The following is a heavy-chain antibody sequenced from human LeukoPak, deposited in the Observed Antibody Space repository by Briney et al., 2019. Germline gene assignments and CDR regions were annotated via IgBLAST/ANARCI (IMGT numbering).Heavy chain of an antibody. J-gene: IGHJ4*02. CDR1: GFTFSSYG. CDR2: ISYDGSNK. V-gene: IGHV3-30*18. D-gene: IGHD2-21*01. Sequence: GGSLRLSCAASGFTFSSYGMHWVRQAPGKGLEWVAVISYDGSNKYYADSVKGRFTISRDNSKNTLYLQMNSLRAEDTAVYYCAKAYCGGDCYSRLYYVDYWGQGTLVTVSS. CDR3: AKAYCGGDCYSRLYYVDY.